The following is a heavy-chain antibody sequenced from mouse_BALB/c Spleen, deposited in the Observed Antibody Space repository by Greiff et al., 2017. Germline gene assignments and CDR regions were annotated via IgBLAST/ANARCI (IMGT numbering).Heavy chain of an antibody. CDR1: GFAFSSYD. CDR2: ISSGGGST. V-gene: IGHV5-12-1*01. D-gene: IGHD2-1*01. Sequence: EVKLMESGGGLVKPGGSLKLSCAASGFAFSSYDMSWVRQTPEKRLEWVAYISSGGGSTYYPDTVKGRFTISRDNAKNTLYLQMSSLKSEDTAMYYCARHGGYGNYGDYAMDYWGQGTSVTVSS. J-gene: IGHJ4*01. CDR3: ARHGGYGNYGDYAMDY.